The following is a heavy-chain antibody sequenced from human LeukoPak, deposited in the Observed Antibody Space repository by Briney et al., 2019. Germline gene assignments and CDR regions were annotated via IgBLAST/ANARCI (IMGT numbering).Heavy chain of an antibody. J-gene: IGHJ6*02. D-gene: IGHD2-15*01. Sequence: GGSLRLSCAASGFTFSSYSMNWVRQAPGKGLEWVSSISGSSSYIYYTDSVRGRFTISRDNAKNSLYLHMNSLRVEDMAVYYCARRVVAALDGTDVWGQGTTVTVSS. CDR1: GFTFSSYS. CDR2: ISGSSSYI. V-gene: IGHV3-21*01. CDR3: ARRVVAALDGTDV.